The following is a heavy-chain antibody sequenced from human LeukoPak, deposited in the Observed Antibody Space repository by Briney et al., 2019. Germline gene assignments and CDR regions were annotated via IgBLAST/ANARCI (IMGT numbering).Heavy chain of an antibody. V-gene: IGHV3-48*03. CDR1: GFTFSSYE. D-gene: IGHD6-13*01. Sequence: GGSLRLSCAASGFTFSSYEMNWVRQAPGKGLEWVSFISSSGNTIYYADSVKGRFTISRDNAKNSLCLQMNSLRAEDTATYYCAWVLAAAGWYWGQGTPVTVSS. CDR2: ISSSGNTI. CDR3: AWVLAAAGWY. J-gene: IGHJ4*02.